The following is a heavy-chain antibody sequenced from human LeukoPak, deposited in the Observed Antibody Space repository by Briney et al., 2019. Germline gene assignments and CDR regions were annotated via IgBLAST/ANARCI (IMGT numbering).Heavy chain of an antibody. D-gene: IGHD1-26*01. J-gene: IGHJ4*02. CDR2: MYYSGST. CDR1: GGSISSYY. CDR3: ARGGDGGSPTL. V-gene: IGHV4-59*01. Sequence: SETLSLICTVSGGSISSYYWSWIRQPPGKGLEWIGYMYYSGSTNYNPSLKSRVTISVDTSKNQFSLKLNSVTAADTAVYYCARGGDGGSPTLWGQGSLVTVSS.